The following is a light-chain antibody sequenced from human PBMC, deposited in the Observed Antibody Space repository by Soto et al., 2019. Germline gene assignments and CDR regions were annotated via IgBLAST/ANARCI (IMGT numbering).Light chain of an antibody. V-gene: IGKV1-8*01. CDR2: AAA. J-gene: IGKJ1*01. CDR3: QHSYTQPCT. Sequence: MNHPPSSLSSSVGYRFTIPCRASQGISNYVDWYQQKPGKAPKLLIYAAATLQSGVPSRFSGSGSGTDFTLTFSGLQSEHFATYYSQHSYTQPCTIAQGTKVDIK. CDR1: QGISNY.